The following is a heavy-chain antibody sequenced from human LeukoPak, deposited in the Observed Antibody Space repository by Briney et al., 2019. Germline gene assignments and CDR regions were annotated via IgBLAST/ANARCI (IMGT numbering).Heavy chain of an antibody. CDR1: GGSISTYY. CDR3: AGSRYFYDSGGRNWYFDL. J-gene: IGHJ2*01. Sequence: SETLSLTCTVSGGSISTYYWSWVRQPPRKGLEWDGHIYYSGSTNYNTYLKRRVTISVETSKKHFSLRLSSVTAADTAVYYCAGSRYFYDSGGRNWYFDLWGRATLVTVSS. CDR2: IYYSGST. D-gene: IGHD3-22*01. V-gene: IGHV4-59*01.